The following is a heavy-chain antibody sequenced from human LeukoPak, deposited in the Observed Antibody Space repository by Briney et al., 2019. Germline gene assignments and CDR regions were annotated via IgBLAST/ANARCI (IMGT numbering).Heavy chain of an antibody. D-gene: IGHD2-2*01. CDR2: IIPILGIA. CDR1: GGTFSSYA. Sequence: SVKVSCKASGGTFSSYAISWVRQAPGQGLEWMGRIIPILGIANYAQKFQGRVTITADKSTSTAYMELSSLRSEDTAVYYCASLPEYCSSTSCYLSYWGQGTLVTVSS. J-gene: IGHJ4*02. CDR3: ASLPEYCSSTSCYLSY. V-gene: IGHV1-69*04.